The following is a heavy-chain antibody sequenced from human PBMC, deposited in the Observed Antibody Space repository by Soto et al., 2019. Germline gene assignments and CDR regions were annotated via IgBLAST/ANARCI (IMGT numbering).Heavy chain of an antibody. V-gene: IGHV4-59*08. Sequence: SETLSLTCTVSGDSINGYYWGWIRQSPEKGLEWLGYVYYSGSTHYNPSLKSRVSLSVDTSKNQFSLELSSVTAADTAVYYCARQGRLNLLRGIYYFDIWGQGTLVTVSS. CDR2: VYYSGST. CDR1: GDSINGYY. CDR3: ARQGRLNLLRGIYYFDI. J-gene: IGHJ4*02. D-gene: IGHD3-10*01.